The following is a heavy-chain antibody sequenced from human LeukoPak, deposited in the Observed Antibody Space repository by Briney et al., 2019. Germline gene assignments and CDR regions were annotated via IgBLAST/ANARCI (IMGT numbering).Heavy chain of an antibody. CDR3: ARDRKQWLVYYGMDV. D-gene: IGHD6-19*01. Sequence: GGSLRLSCAASGFTFSSYWMSWVRQAPGKGLEWVANIKQDGSEKYYVDSVKGRFTISRDNAKNSLYLQMNSLRAEDTAVYYCARDRKQWLVYYGMDVWGQGTTVTVSS. V-gene: IGHV3-7*01. J-gene: IGHJ6*02. CDR1: GFTFSSYW. CDR2: IKQDGSEK.